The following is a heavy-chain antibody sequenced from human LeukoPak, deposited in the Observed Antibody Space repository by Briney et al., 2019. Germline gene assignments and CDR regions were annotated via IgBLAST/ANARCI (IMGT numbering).Heavy chain of an antibody. CDR1: GGSISSYY. Sequence: PSETLSLTCTVSGGSISSYYWGWIRRPPGKGLEWIGYIYYSGSTNYDPSLKSRVTISVDTSKNQFSLKLSSVTAADTAVYYCAREGYYYYGMDVWGQGTTVTVSS. CDR2: IYYSGST. J-gene: IGHJ6*02. CDR3: AREGYYYYGMDV. V-gene: IGHV4-59*01.